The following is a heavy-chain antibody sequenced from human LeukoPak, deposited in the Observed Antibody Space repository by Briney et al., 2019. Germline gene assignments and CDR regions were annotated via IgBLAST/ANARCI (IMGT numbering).Heavy chain of an antibody. CDR3: ARSHYYDSSGSFNFNYGLDV. Sequence: GGSLRLSCAASGFTFSSYAMSWVRQAPGKGLEWVSVISGSGGSTYSADSVKGRFTISRDNSKNTLYLQMNSLRAEDTAVYYCARSHYYDSSGSFNFNYGLDVWGQGTTVIVSS. D-gene: IGHD3-22*01. CDR2: ISGSGGST. CDR1: GFTFSSYA. V-gene: IGHV3-23*01. J-gene: IGHJ6*02.